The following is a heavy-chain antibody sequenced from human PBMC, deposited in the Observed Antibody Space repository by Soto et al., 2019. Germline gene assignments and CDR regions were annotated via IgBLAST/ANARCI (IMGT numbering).Heavy chain of an antibody. V-gene: IGHV3-53*01. D-gene: IGHD3-22*01. J-gene: IGHJ3*01. Sequence: EVQLVESGGGLIQPGGSLRLSCAASGFTFSSNDMKWVRQAPGKGLEWVSLIYSSGSTSYADSVKGRFTISRDNSKNTSYLQMSSLRAEDTAVYYCATRPLLPGAPWGQGTMVTVSS. CDR1: GFTFSSND. CDR3: ATRPLLPGAP. CDR2: IYSSGST.